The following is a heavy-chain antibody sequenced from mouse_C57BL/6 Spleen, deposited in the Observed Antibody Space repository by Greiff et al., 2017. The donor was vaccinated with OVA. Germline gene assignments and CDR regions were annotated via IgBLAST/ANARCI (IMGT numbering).Heavy chain of an antibody. J-gene: IGHJ1*03. CDR1: GFSFNTYA. V-gene: IGHV10-1*01. D-gene: IGHD1-1*01. CDR2: IRSKSNNYAT. CDR3: VRHRDYGISSWYFDV. Sequence: EVMLVESGGGLVQPKGSLKLSCAASGFSFNTYAMNWVRQAPGKGLEWVARIRSKSNNYATYYADSVKDRFTISRDDSESMLYLQMNNLKTEDTAMYYCVRHRDYGISSWYFDVWGTGTTVTVSS.